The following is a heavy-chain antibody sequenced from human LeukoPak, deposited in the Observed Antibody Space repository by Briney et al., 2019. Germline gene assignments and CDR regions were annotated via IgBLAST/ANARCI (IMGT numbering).Heavy chain of an antibody. D-gene: IGHD2-21*02. CDR2: INHSGST. CDR1: GGSFSGYY. Sequence: SETLSLTCAVYGGSFSGYYWSWIRQPPGKGLEWIGEINHSGSTNYNPSLKSRVTISVDTSKNQFSLKLSSVTAADTAVYYCARGVGTPAFDYWGRGTLVTVSS. V-gene: IGHV4-34*01. J-gene: IGHJ4*02. CDR3: ARGVGTPAFDY.